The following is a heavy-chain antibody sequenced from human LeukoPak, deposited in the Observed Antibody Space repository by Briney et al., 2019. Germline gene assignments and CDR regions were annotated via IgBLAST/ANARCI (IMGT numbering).Heavy chain of an antibody. Sequence: PGGSMGLSCAASGFTFDDYGMSWVRQAPGKGLEWVSGINWNGGSTGYADSVKGRFTISRDNAKNSLYLQMNSLRAEDTALYYCASRLEYSSSLHLTDYWGQGTLVTVSS. V-gene: IGHV3-20*04. CDR1: GFTFDDYG. J-gene: IGHJ4*02. D-gene: IGHD6-6*01. CDR3: ASRLEYSSSLHLTDY. CDR2: INWNGGST.